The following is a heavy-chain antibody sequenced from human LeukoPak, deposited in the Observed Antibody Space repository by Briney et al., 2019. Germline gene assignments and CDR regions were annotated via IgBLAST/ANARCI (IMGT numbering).Heavy chain of an antibody. CDR1: GYTFTGYY. Sequence: ASLKVTCKASGYTFTGYYMHWVRQAPGQGLEWMGWINHNSGGTNYPHKFQGRVTMTSDTSISTAYMELSRLTSDDTAVYYCARVVVAGFDDCGQGTLVTVSS. D-gene: IGHD2-21*01. CDR3: ARVVVAGFDD. CDR2: INHNSGGT. V-gene: IGHV1-2*02. J-gene: IGHJ4*02.